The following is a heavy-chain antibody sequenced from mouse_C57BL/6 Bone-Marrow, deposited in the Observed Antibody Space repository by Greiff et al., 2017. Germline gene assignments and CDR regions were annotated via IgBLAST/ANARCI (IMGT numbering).Heavy chain of an antibody. J-gene: IGHJ4*01. D-gene: IGHD1-1*01. CDR2: IDPSDSYT. CDR1: GYTFTSYW. Sequence: VQLQQPGAELVMPGASVKLSCKASGYTFTSYWMHWVQQRPGQGLEWIGEIDPSDSYTNYNQKFKGKSTLTVDKSSSTAYMQLSSLTSEDSAVYYCARDATVVAPYAMDYWGQGTSVTVSS. CDR3: ARDATVVAPYAMDY. V-gene: IGHV1-69*01.